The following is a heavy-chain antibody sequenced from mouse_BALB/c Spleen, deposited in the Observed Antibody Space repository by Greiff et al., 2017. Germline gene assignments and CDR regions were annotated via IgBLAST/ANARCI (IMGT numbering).Heavy chain of an antibody. D-gene: IGHD2-10*02. V-gene: IGHV3-2*02. CDR3: ARREYGNSFAY. CDR2: ISYSGST. CDR1: GYSITSDYA. J-gene: IGHJ3*01. Sequence: EVKLVESGPGLVKPSQSLSLTCTVTGYSITSDYAWNWIRQFPGNKLEWMGYISYSGSTSYNPSLKSRISITRDTSKNQFFLQLNSVTTEDTATYYCARREYGNSFAYWGQGTLVTVSA.